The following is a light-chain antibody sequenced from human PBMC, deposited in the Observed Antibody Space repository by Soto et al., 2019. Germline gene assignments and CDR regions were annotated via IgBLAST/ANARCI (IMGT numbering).Light chain of an antibody. Sequence: DIQMTRSPSSVSASVGDRVTITCRASQDINKWLAWYQQKPGLAPNLVIYTASRLHGGGPSRFSGSASGTDFTLTISSLQPEDVATYYCQQGKSFPLTFGGGTKV. CDR3: QQGKSFPLT. J-gene: IGKJ4*01. CDR1: QDINKW. V-gene: IGKV1-12*01. CDR2: TAS.